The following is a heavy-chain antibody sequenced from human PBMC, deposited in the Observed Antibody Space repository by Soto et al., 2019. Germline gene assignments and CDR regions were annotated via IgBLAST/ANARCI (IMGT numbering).Heavy chain of an antibody. J-gene: IGHJ3*02. D-gene: IGHD3-9*01. CDR1: GFTFSDAW. CDR2: IKRKTDGGTT. CDR3: TTDYDILTGYFLDGFDI. Sequence: GSLRLSCAASGFTFSDAWMTWVRQAPGKGLEWVGRIKRKTDGGTTDYAAPVKGRFTISRDDSKNTLYLQMNSLKTEDTAVYFCTTDYDILTGYFLDGFDIWGQGT. V-gene: IGHV3-15*01.